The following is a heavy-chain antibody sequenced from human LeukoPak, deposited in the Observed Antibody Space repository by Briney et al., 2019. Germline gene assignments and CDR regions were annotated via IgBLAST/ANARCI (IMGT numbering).Heavy chain of an antibody. Sequence: GASVKVSCKASGGTFSSYAISWVRQAPGQGLEWMGRIIPILGIANHAQKFQGRVTITADKSTSTAYMELSSLRSEDTAVYYCAREQKYSSSWPFDYWGQGTLVTVSS. CDR3: AREQKYSSSWPFDY. V-gene: IGHV1-69*04. D-gene: IGHD6-13*01. CDR2: IIPILGIA. CDR1: GGTFSSYA. J-gene: IGHJ4*02.